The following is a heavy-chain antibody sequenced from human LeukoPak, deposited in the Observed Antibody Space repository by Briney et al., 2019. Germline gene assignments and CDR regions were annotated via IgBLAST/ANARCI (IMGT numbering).Heavy chain of an antibody. Sequence: GESLKISCAASGFTFNYYSMNWVRQAPGKGLEWVSSIGSSSGYIYYADSVKGRFTISRDNAKNSVYLHMNSLRAEDTAVYYCARAAAGSGNYYYYMDVWGKGTTVTVSS. CDR1: GFTFNYYS. J-gene: IGHJ6*03. D-gene: IGHD6-13*01. CDR3: ARAAAGSGNYYYYMDV. V-gene: IGHV3-21*01. CDR2: IGSSSGYI.